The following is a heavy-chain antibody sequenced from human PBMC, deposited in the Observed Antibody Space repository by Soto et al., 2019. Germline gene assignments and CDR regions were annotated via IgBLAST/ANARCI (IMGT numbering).Heavy chain of an antibody. J-gene: IGHJ4*02. CDR2: IYYSGST. D-gene: IGHD3-3*01. CDR3: ATNNRQYYDFWSGYYY. V-gene: IGHV4-59*01. CDR1: GGSISSYY. Sequence: SETLSLTCTVSGGSISSYYWSWIRQPPGKGLEWIGYIYYSGSTNYNPSLKSRVTISVDTSKNQFSLKLSSVTAADTAVYYCATNNRQYYDFWSGYYYWGQGTLVTVSS.